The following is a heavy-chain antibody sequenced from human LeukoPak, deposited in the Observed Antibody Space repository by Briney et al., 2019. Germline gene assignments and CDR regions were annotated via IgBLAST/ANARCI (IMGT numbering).Heavy chain of an antibody. CDR1: GYSISSGYY. V-gene: IGHV4-38-2*02. D-gene: IGHD2-15*01. CDR2: IYHSGST. Sequence: SETLSLTCTVSGYSISSGYYWGWIRQPPGKGLEWIGSIYHSGSTNYNPSLKSRVTISVDKSKNQFSLKLSSVTAADTAVYYCARVRVAEIDYWGQGTLVTVSS. J-gene: IGHJ4*02. CDR3: ARVRVAEIDY.